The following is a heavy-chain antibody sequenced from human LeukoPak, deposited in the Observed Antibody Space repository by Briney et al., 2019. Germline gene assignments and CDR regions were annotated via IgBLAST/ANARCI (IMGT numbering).Heavy chain of an antibody. J-gene: IGHJ3*02. CDR3: ARENYQGAFDI. D-gene: IGHD1-7*01. CDR2: IYHSGST. V-gene: IGHV4-38-2*01. Sequence: PSETLSLTCAVSNNFIRNGFYWGWIRQPPGRGLEWIGSIYHSGSTYYNPSLKSRLTISLDTSQRPLSMYLCTVCAADTPVYYCARENYQGAFDIWGQGTMDTVSS. CDR1: NNFIRNGFY.